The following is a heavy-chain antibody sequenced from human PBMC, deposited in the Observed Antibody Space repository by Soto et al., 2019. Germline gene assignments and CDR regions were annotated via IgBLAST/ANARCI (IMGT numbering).Heavy chain of an antibody. CDR2: ISPYNGNI. V-gene: IGHV1-18*01. Sequence: QVQLVQSGAEVKKPGASVKVSCKASGYTFTTYGISWVRQAPGQGLEWMGWISPYNGNINYAQKVQGRVTMTTDTATSTAYMELWSLRSDDTAVYYCARDHYYDSSGYYFDCWGQGTLVTVSS. D-gene: IGHD3-22*01. J-gene: IGHJ4*02. CDR1: GYTFTTYG. CDR3: ARDHYYDSSGYYFDC.